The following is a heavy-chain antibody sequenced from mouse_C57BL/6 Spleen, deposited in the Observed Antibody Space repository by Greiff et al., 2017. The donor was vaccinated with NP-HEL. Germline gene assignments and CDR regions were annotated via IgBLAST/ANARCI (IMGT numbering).Heavy chain of an antibody. Sequence: VQLQQSGPELVKPGASVKIPCKASGYTFTDYNMDWVKQSHGKSLEWIGDINPNNGGTIYNQKFKGKATLTVDKSSSTAYMELRSLTSEYTAVYYCAREVRDYDDYYAMDYWGQGTSVTVSS. D-gene: IGHD2-4*01. CDR3: AREVRDYDDYYAMDY. V-gene: IGHV1-18*01. CDR1: GYTFTDYN. CDR2: INPNNGGT. J-gene: IGHJ4*01.